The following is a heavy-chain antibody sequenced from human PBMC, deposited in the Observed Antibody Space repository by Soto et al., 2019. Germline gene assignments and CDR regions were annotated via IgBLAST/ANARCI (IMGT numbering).Heavy chain of an antibody. CDR2: IYHSGST. CDR1: GGSISSGGYS. Sequence: QLQLQESGSGLVKPSQTLSLTCAVSGGSISSGGYSWSWIRQPPGKGLEGVGYIYHSGSTYYNPSLKSRVTISVDRSKNQFSLKLSSVTAADTAVYYCARAYCSGGSCYRLGFDPWGQGTLVTVSS. CDR3: ARAYCSGGSCYRLGFDP. V-gene: IGHV4-30-2*01. J-gene: IGHJ5*02. D-gene: IGHD2-15*01.